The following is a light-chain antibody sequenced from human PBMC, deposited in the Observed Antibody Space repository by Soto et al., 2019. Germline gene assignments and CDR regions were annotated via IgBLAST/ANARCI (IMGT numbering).Light chain of an antibody. V-gene: IGKV3-20*01. CDR2: GAS. CDR3: QQYAKSPEWT. CDR1: QSVINNY. J-gene: IGKJ1*01. Sequence: EIVLTQSPGTLSLSPGERATLSCRASQSVINNYLAWYQQKPGQAPRLLIYGASSRATGIPVRFSGSGSGTDFTLTITRLEPEDFAFYYCQQYAKSPEWTFGQGTKVEIK.